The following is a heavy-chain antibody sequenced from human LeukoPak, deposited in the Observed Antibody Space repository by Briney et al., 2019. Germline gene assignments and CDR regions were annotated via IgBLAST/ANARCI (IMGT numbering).Heavy chain of an antibody. CDR1: GYTFTGYY. J-gene: IGHJ4*02. V-gene: IGHV1-2*02. CDR3: ARASYYYDSSGYPGYYFDY. Sequence: ASVKVSCKASGYTFTGYYMHWVRQAPGQGLEWMGWINANTGGTNYAQKFRGRVTLTRDTSISTAYMELSSLTSDDTAVYYCARASYYYDSSGYPGYYFDYWGQGTLVTVSS. CDR2: INANTGGT. D-gene: IGHD3-22*01.